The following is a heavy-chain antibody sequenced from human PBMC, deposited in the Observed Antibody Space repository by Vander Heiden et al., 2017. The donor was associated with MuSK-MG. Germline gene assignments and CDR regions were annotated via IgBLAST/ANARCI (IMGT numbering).Heavy chain of an antibody. D-gene: IGHD4-17*01. V-gene: IGHV3-7*03. J-gene: IGHJ4*02. Sequence: VANIKQDGSEKYYVDSGKGRFTISRDNAKNSLYLQMNSLRAEDTAVYYCARDGYGDFVFDYWGQGTLVTVSS. CDR3: ARDGYGDFVFDY. CDR2: IKQDGSEK.